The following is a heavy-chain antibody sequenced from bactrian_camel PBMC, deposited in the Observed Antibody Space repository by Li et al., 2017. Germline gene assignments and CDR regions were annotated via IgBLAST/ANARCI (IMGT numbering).Heavy chain of an antibody. V-gene: IGHV3S1*01. CDR2: IYTGGGRP. CDR3: AEGRGSRGEHCYSLNY. D-gene: IGHD6*01. CDR1: GFTYSSNC. J-gene: IGHJ4*01. Sequence: HVQLVESGGGSVQAGGSLRLSCVGSGFTYSSNCMGWFRQALGKEREGVAAIYTGGGRPFHAASVQGRFTMSQDNADKNTVYLQMNNLQPEDTATYYCAEGRGSRGEHCYSLNYWGQGTQVTVS.